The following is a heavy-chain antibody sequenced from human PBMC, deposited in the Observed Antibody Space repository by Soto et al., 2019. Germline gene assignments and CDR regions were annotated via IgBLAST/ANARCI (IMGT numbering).Heavy chain of an antibody. D-gene: IGHD4-4*01. Sequence: GGSLRLSCAASGFTFSSYAMSWVRQAPGKGLEWVSAISGSGGSTYYADSVKGRFTISRDNSKNTLYLQMNSLRAEDTAVYYCVTGYSNYHYYYYGMDVWGQGTTVTVSS. J-gene: IGHJ6*02. CDR2: ISGSGGST. CDR1: GFTFSSYA. V-gene: IGHV3-23*01. CDR3: VTGYSNYHYYYYGMDV.